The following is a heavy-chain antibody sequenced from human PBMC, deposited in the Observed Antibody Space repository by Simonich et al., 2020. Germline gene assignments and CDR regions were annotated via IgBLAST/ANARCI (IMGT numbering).Heavy chain of an antibody. CDR2: IYYSGST. CDR1: GGSISSYY. CDR3: ARGGRYCSSTSCYYYYYYMDV. J-gene: IGHJ6*03. D-gene: IGHD2-2*01. V-gene: IGHV4-59*12. Sequence: QVQLQESGPGLVKPSETLSLTCTVSGGSISSYYWSWIRQPPGKGLEWIGYIYYSGSTNYTPSLKSRVTISVDTSQNQFSLKLGSVTAADTAVYYCARGGRYCSSTSCYYYYYYMDVWGKGTTVTVSS.